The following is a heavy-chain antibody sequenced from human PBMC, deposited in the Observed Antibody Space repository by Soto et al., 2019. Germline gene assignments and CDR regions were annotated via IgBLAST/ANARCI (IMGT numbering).Heavy chain of an antibody. J-gene: IGHJ5*02. Sequence: SETLSLTCAVSGGSIISNYWWAWIRQSPGEGLVWIGSIYHSGTTYYNPSLESRVIISVDTSESRFALKLTSVTASDTAVYYCARLDFRSGYYGGRFDPWGQGTLVTVSS. D-gene: IGHD3-3*01. CDR1: GGSIISNYW. V-gene: IGHV4-38-2*01. CDR2: IYHSGTT. CDR3: ARLDFRSGYYGGRFDP.